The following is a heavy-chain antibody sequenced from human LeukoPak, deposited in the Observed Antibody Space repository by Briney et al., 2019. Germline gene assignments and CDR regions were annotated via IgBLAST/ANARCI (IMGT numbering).Heavy chain of an antibody. D-gene: IGHD2-2*01. CDR1: GGSISGHY. J-gene: IGHJ6*02. Sequence: PSETLSLTCTVSGGSISGHYWSWIRQPPGKGLEWIGHIYYTGVINYDPSLKSRVTMLVDTSQNQFSLKVTSVTAADTAVYYCARLTRLAPVGTTYYHSLDVWGQGSTVTVSS. CDR3: ARLTRLAPVGTTYYHSLDV. V-gene: IGHV4-59*08. CDR2: IYYTGVI.